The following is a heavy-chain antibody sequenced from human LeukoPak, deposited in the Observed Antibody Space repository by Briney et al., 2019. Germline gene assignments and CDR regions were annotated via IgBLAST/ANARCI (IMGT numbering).Heavy chain of an antibody. Sequence: PGGSLRLSCAASGFTFTSYGISWVRQAPGQGLEWMGWISAYNGNTNYAQKLQGRVTMTTDTSTSTAYMELRSLRSDDTAVYYCARVNWAARASSPPLDYWGQGTLVTVSS. D-gene: IGHD2-2*01. CDR1: GFTFTSYG. V-gene: IGHV1-18*01. CDR2: ISAYNGNT. CDR3: ARVNWAARASSPPLDY. J-gene: IGHJ4*02.